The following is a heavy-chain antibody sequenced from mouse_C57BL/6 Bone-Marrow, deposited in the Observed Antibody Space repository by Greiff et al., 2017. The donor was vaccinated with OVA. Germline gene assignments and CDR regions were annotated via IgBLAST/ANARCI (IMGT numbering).Heavy chain of an antibody. CDR2: IHPNSGST. V-gene: IGHV1-64*01. CDR1: GYTFTSYW. J-gene: IGHJ3*01. Sequence: QVQLQQPGAELVKPGASVKLSCKASGYTFTSYWMHWVKQRPGQGLEWIGMIHPNSGSTNYNEKFKSKATLTVDKSSSTAYMQLSSLTSEDSAVYYCARRGVRREFAYWGQGTLVTVSA. CDR3: ARRGVRREFAY. D-gene: IGHD2-14*01.